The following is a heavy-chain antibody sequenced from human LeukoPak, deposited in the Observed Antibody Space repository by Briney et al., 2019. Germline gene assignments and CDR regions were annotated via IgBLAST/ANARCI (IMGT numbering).Heavy chain of an antibody. CDR1: GGSISSSSYY. CDR2: IYYSGST. CDR3: ARLQYYYDSSGLEGVEYFQH. J-gene: IGHJ1*01. Sequence: TSETLSLTCTVSGGSISSSSYYWGWIRQPPGKGLEWIGSIYYSGSTYYNPSLKSRVTISVDTSKNQFSLKLSSVTAADTAVYYCARLQYYYDSSGLEGVEYFQHWGQGTLVTVSS. V-gene: IGHV4-39*01. D-gene: IGHD3-22*01.